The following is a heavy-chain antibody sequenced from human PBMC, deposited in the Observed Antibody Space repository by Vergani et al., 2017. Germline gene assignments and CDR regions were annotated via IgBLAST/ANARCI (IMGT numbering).Heavy chain of an antibody. J-gene: IGHJ4*02. Sequence: VPLLESGGSFKQPGGSVRLSCAASGFTFSTYAMHWVRQAPGKGLEWVSDLTGGGRSTYYADSFKGRFIISRDNSSDTLYMQMNSLRLEDTATYNCVKDAGSYENFFDSWGQATVVSVSS. CDR3: VKDAGSYENFFDS. V-gene: IGHV3-23*01. CDR2: LTGGGRST. CDR1: GFTFSTYA. D-gene: IGHD1-26*01.